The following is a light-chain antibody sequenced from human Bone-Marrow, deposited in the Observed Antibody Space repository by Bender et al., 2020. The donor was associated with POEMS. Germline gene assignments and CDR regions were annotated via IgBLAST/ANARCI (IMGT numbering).Light chain of an antibody. Sequence: SYVLTQPPSVSVAPGQTARITCGGNNIGSKSVHWYQQKPGQAPVLVVYDDSDRPSGIPERFSGSNSGNTATLTISGLQAEDEAHYYCSSFTFSGTQVFGTGTKVTVL. J-gene: IGLJ1*01. CDR2: DDS. V-gene: IGLV3-21*02. CDR3: SSFTFSGTQV. CDR1: NIGSKS.